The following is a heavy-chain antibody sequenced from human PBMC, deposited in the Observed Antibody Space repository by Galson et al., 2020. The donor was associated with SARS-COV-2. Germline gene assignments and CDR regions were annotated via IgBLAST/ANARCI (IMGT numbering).Heavy chain of an antibody. CDR1: GFTYSSYS. D-gene: IGHD6-13*01. J-gene: IGHJ6*02. Sequence: GGSLRLSCAASGFTYSSYSMNWVRQAPGKGLEWVSYISSSSSTIYYADSVKGRFTISRDNAKNALYLQMNSLRAEDTAVYYCARESRAAAAGYGMYVWGQGTTVTVSS. CDR3: ARESRAAAAGYGMYV. CDR2: ISSSSSTI. V-gene: IGHV3-48*01.